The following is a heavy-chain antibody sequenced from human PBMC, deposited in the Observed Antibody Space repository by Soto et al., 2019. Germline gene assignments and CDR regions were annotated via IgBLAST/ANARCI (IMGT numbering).Heavy chain of an antibody. Sequence: ASVKVSCKASGYTFTSYYMHWVRQASGQGLEWMGIINPSGGSTSYAQKFQGRVTMTRDTSTSTVYMELSSLRSEDTAVYYCARGSRSHFDWTFTPDFDYWGQGTLVTVSS. CDR3: ARGSRSHFDWTFTPDFDY. D-gene: IGHD3-9*01. CDR1: GYTFTSYY. CDR2: INPSGGST. V-gene: IGHV1-46*01. J-gene: IGHJ4*02.